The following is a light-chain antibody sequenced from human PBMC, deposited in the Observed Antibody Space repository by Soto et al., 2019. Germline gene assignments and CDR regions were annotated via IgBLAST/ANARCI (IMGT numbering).Light chain of an antibody. J-gene: IGLJ1*01. CDR1: SSNVGAGYD. Sequence: QSVLTQPPSVSGAPGQRVTISCTGSSSNVGAGYDVHWYQQLPGTAPKLLIYGNYNRPSGVPDRFSGSKSGTSASLAITGLQAEDEVDYYCQSYDNRLSNYVFGTATKVTVL. CDR3: QSYDNRLSNYV. V-gene: IGLV1-40*01. CDR2: GNY.